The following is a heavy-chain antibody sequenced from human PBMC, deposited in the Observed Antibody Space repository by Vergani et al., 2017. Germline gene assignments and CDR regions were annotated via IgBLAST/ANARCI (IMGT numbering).Heavy chain of an antibody. Sequence: QVQLQESGPGLVKPSETLSLTCTASGGSISSYYWSWIRQPPGKGLEWIGYIYYSGSTNYNPSLKSRVTISVDTSKNQFSLKLSSVTAADTAVYYCARVRARITIFDYWGQGTLVTVSS. J-gene: IGHJ4*02. CDR3: ARVRARITIFDY. CDR1: GGSISSYY. V-gene: IGHV4-59*01. D-gene: IGHD3-3*01. CDR2: IYYSGST.